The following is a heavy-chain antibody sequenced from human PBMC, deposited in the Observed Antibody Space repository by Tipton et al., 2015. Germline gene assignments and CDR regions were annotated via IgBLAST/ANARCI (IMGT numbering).Heavy chain of an antibody. D-gene: IGHD3-10*01. J-gene: IGHJ4*02. Sequence: TLSLTCTVSGDSISSTSHYWGWIRQPPGKGLEWIACIHYTGTPYYNPSIKSRVAISVDTSKIQFSLWLSALTAADTAVYYCARVTGIRASGTGTFVHWGQGPLVTVSS. V-gene: IGHV4-39*01. CDR1: GDSISSTSHY. CDR2: IHYTGTP. CDR3: ARVTGIRASGTGTFVH.